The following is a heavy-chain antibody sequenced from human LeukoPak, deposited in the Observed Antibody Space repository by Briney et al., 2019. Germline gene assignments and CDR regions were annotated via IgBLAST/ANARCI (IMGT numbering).Heavy chain of an antibody. J-gene: IGHJ4*02. V-gene: IGHV3-66*01. CDR1: GFTVSSND. CDR2: IYSGRST. Sequence: GGYLRLSCAASGFTVSSNDMSWVRQAPGKGLEWVSLIYSGRSTYYADSVKGRFIISRDNSKNTLYLQMNSLRAEDTAVYYCARAHYYDSSGLDYWGQGTLVTVSS. CDR3: ARAHYYDSSGLDY. D-gene: IGHD3-22*01.